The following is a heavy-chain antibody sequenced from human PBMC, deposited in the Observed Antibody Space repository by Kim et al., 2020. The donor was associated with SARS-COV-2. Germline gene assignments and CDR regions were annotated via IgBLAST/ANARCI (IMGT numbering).Heavy chain of an antibody. J-gene: IGHJ4*02. CDR2: INPSGGTT. D-gene: IGHD6-6*01. Sequence: ASVKVSCKASEYSFTRFYIHWVRQAPGQGLECMGVINPSGGTTSYPQKFQGRITVTSDTSTSTVYMELNSLRSDYTAVYYCARGGDSSSSEGFFDYCGQG. CDR1: EYSFTRFY. V-gene: IGHV1-46*01. CDR3: ARGGDSSSSEGFFDY.